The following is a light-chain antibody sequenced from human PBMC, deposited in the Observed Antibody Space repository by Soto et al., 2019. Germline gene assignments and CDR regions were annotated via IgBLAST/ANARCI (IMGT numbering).Light chain of an antibody. CDR2: GAS. CDR3: HQHGSSPLT. CDR1: ESVSSSN. V-gene: IGKV3-20*01. Sequence: EIVLTQSPGTLSLSPGESATLSCRASESVSSSNLAWYQQKPGQAPRLLISGASSRAADFPDRFSGSGPGTEFTLTISRLEPEDFAVYYCHQHGSSPLTFGGGTKVEIK. J-gene: IGKJ4*01.